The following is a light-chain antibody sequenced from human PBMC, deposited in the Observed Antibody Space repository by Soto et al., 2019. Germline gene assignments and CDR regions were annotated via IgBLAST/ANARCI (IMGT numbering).Light chain of an antibody. CDR3: QQYKNWPWT. CDR1: QTSGSN. Sequence: EIVFTQSPCTLSLSPGERATLSCKTSQTSGSNFLAWYQHKPGQAPRLLIYGASTRATGIPARFSGSGSGTEFTLTISSLQSEDCAVYYCQQYKNWPWTFGQGTKVDIK. CDR2: GAS. J-gene: IGKJ1*01. V-gene: IGKV3-15*01.